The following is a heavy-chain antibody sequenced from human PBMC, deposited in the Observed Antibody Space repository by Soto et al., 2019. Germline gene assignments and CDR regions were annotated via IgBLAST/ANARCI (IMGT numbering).Heavy chain of an antibody. Sequence: QVQLVQSGAEVKKPGASVKVSCKASGYTFTSYAMHWVREAPGQRLEWMGWINAGNGNTKYSQKLQGRVTITRDTSASTAYMELSSLRSEDTAVYYCSRDNGLQYSSSWGAIDYWGQGTLVTVSS. D-gene: IGHD6-13*01. CDR3: SRDNGLQYSSSWGAIDY. CDR1: GYTFTSYA. CDR2: INAGNGNT. V-gene: IGHV1-3*01. J-gene: IGHJ4*02.